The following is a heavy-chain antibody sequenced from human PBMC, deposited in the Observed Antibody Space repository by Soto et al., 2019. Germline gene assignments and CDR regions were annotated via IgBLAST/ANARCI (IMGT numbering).Heavy chain of an antibody. V-gene: IGHV1-69*06. D-gene: IGHD3-22*01. CDR2: IIPIFGTA. Sequence: QVQLVQSGADVKKPGSSVKVSCKASGGTFSSYAISWVRQAPGQGLEWMGGIIPIFGTANYAQKFQGRVTITADKSTSTGYMEMSSLRSENTAVYYFARDAEPYYDSMAEAVWYLGQGTLVTVSS. CDR1: GGTFSSYA. J-gene: IGHJ4*02. CDR3: ARDAEPYYDSMAEAVWY.